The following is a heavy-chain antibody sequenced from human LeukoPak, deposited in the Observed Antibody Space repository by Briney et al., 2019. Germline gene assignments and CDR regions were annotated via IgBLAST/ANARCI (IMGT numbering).Heavy chain of an antibody. Sequence: GRSLRLSCAASGFTFSSYSMNWVRQAPGKGLEWVSYISSSSSTIYYADSVKGRFTISRDNAKNSLYLQMNSLRAEDTAVYYCARDSGSYDWLPDYWGQGTLVTVSS. J-gene: IGHJ4*02. V-gene: IGHV3-48*01. CDR2: ISSSSSTI. CDR3: ARDSGSYDWLPDY. CDR1: GFTFSSYS. D-gene: IGHD3-16*01.